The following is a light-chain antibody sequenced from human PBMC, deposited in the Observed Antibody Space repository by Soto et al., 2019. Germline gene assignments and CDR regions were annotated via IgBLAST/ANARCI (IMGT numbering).Light chain of an antibody. Sequence: DIQMTQSPSTLSASVGDRVTITCRASQSISSWLAWYQQKPGKAPNLMIYKASSLESGFPSRFSGSGSGTEFTLTICSLQTDDFATYYCQHYNTYSWTFGQGTKVDIK. CDR3: QHYNTYSWT. J-gene: IGKJ1*01. CDR2: KAS. V-gene: IGKV1-5*03. CDR1: QSISSW.